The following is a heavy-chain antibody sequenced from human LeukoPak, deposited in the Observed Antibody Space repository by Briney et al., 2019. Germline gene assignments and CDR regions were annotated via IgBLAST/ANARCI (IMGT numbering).Heavy chain of an antibody. J-gene: IGHJ4*02. D-gene: IGHD3-16*01. CDR1: GVTVNNNY. V-gene: IGHV3-53*01. CDR2: IYSGGST. CDR3: SRWPTWGIDY. Sequence: GGSLRLSCAASGVTVNNNYMSWVRQAPGKGLEWVPVIYSGGSTYYADSVKGRFSISRDNSKNTLYLQMNSLRAEDTAVYYCSRWPTWGIDYWGQGTLVTVSS.